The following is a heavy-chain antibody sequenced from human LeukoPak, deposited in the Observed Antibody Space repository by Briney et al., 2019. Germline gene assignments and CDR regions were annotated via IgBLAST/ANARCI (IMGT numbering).Heavy chain of an antibody. CDR1: GGSISSDY. CDR2: IYSSGST. V-gene: IGHV4-4*07. D-gene: IGHD3-22*01. J-gene: IGHJ4*02. Sequence: PSETLSLTCIVSGGSISSDYWSWIRQPAGKELEWIGRIYSSGSTNYNPSLKSRVTLSGDTSKNQFSLNLNFVTAADTAVYYCARGYYDGSGYYIEFANWGQGTLVTVSS. CDR3: ARGYYDGSGYYIEFAN.